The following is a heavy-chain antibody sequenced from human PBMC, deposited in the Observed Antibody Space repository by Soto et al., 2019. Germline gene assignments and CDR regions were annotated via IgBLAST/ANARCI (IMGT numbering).Heavy chain of an antibody. CDR2: VHISGHR. D-gene: IGHD1-1*01. CDR3: ARVRQGCSANNCYFDP. Sequence: PETRSLTCTLSGGSVRSPDWWNGVRQSPDKGLEWIAEVHISGHRNYNPSLRSRVSVSIDSSKNQFYLNLNSVTAADTAIYYCARVRQGCSANNCYFDPWGQGTQVTVSS. J-gene: IGHJ5*01. V-gene: IGHV4-4*03. CDR1: GGSVRSPDW.